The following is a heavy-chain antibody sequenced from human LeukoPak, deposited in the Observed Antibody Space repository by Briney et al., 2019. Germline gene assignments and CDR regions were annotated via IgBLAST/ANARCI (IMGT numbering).Heavy chain of an antibody. J-gene: IGHJ4*02. CDR2: ISDSGGRT. Sequence: GGSLRLSCAVSGVTLSNYGMSWVRQAPGKGLEWVAGISDSGGRTNYADSVKGRFTISRDNPKNTLYLQMNSLRAEDTAVYYCARSLSQRSRYYFDYWGQGTLVTVSS. V-gene: IGHV3-23*01. CDR1: GVTLSNYG. CDR3: ARSLSQRSRYYFDY. D-gene: IGHD1-1*01.